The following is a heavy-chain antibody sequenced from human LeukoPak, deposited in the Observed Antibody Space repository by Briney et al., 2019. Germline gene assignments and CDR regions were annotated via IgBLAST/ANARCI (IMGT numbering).Heavy chain of an antibody. J-gene: IGHJ5*02. CDR2: INHSGST. D-gene: IGHD6-13*01. CDR1: GGAISSYY. CDR3: ARGRSPRYYSSSWSVWFDP. Sequence: SETLSLTCTVSGGAISSYYWSWIRQPPGKGLEWIGEINHSGSTNYNPSLKSRVTISVDTSKNQFSLKLSSVTAADTAVYYCARGRSPRYYSSSWSVWFDPWGQGTLVTVSS. V-gene: IGHV4-34*01.